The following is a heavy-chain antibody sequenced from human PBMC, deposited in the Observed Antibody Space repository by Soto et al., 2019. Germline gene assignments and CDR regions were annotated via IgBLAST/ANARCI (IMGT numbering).Heavy chain of an antibody. Sequence: PGGSLRLSCTASAFTFKDYYMTWIRQAPGKGLEWISYISNRGTYTHYADSVKGRFTISRDNAKNSVYLHMSSLSAEDTALYYCARAAGSHLYNFDSWGQGTQVTVSS. D-gene: IGHD6-25*01. CDR2: ISNRGTYT. J-gene: IGHJ4*02. CDR3: ARAAGSHLYNFDS. CDR1: AFTFKDYY. V-gene: IGHV3-11*06.